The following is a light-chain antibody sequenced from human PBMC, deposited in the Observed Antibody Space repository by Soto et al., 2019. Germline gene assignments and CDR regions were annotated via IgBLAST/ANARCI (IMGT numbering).Light chain of an antibody. CDR1: QSVSNNF. CDR2: DAS. Sequence: EIVLTQSPGTLSLSPGERATLSCRASQSVSNNFLAWYQQLPGQAPRLLIFDASYRATGIPGRFSGSGSGTDFTLTISRLEPEDFAVYYCQQYGNSPITFGQGTRLEIK. V-gene: IGKV3-20*01. J-gene: IGKJ5*01. CDR3: QQYGNSPIT.